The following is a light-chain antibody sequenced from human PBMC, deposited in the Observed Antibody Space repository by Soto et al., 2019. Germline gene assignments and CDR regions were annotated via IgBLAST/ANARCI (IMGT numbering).Light chain of an antibody. CDR3: QQYNSHQA. CDR2: KAS. CDR1: QSISSL. V-gene: IGKV1-5*03. J-gene: IGKJ1*01. Sequence: DIEMTQSPSTLSASVGDRVTITCRASQSISSLLAWYKQKPGKAPKLLIYKASSLESGVPSRLSGSGSGTEFTLTISRLKPDDFATYYCQQYNSHQAFGHGTQVDIK.